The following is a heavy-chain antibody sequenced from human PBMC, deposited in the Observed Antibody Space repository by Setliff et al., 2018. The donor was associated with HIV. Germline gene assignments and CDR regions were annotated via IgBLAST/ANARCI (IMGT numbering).Heavy chain of an antibody. CDR3: ARDQPQDYDSLTGYYTGRYFDY. Sequence: SETLSLTCTVSGGSISSNSYYWGWIRQPPGKGLEWIGSIYHSGRTYYNPSPKSRVTISVDTSKNQFSLKLTSVTAADTAVYYCARDQPQDYDSLTGYYTGRYFDYWGRGTLVTVSS. D-gene: IGHD3-9*01. CDR1: GGSISSNSYY. J-gene: IGHJ4*02. V-gene: IGHV4-39*07. CDR2: IYHSGRT.